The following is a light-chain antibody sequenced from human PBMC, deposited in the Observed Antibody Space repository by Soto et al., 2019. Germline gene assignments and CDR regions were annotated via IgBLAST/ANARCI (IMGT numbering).Light chain of an antibody. V-gene: IGKV1-39*01. CDR2: AAS. CDR3: QQPYSTVRT. CDR1: QSISSY. Sequence: DIQMTPSPSSLSASVGDRVTITCRASQSISSYLNWYQQKPGKAPKLLIYAASNLQSGVPSRFSGSGSGTEFTLTISSLQPEDFATYYCQQPYSTVRTFGQGTKVDIK. J-gene: IGKJ1*01.